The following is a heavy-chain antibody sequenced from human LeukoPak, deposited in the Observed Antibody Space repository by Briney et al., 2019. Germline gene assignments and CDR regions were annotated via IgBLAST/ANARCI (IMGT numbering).Heavy chain of an antibody. CDR3: ARGPHQTIAAADY. Sequence: GGSLRLSCAASGFTFSSFGMNWVRQAPGMRLEWVSYISSSSTTIYYADSVKGRFTISRDNAKNSLYLQMNSLRAEDTAVYYCARGPHQTIAAADYWGQGTLVTVSS. CDR1: GFTFSSFG. CDR2: ISSSSTTI. J-gene: IGHJ4*02. V-gene: IGHV3-48*01. D-gene: IGHD6-13*01.